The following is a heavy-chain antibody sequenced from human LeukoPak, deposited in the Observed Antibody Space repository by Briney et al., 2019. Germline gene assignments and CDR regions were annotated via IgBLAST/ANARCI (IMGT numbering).Heavy chain of an antibody. D-gene: IGHD6-19*01. J-gene: IGHJ4*02. CDR1: GGSISSYY. V-gene: IGHV4-4*07. CDR3: ARVRKGIEAGQFDY. CDR2: IYTSGST. Sequence: VKPSETLSLTCTVSGGSISSYYWSWIRQPAGKGLEWIGRIYTSGSTNYNPSLKSRVTMSVDTSKNQFSLKLSSVTAADTAVYYCARVRKGIEAGQFDYWGQGTLVTVSS.